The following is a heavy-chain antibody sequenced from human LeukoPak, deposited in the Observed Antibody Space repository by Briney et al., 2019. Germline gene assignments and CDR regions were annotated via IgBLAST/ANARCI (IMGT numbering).Heavy chain of an antibody. CDR3: ARDSYSGSYFY. V-gene: IGHV4-61*02. D-gene: IGHD1-26*01. Sequence: SETLSLTCTVSGGSISSGSYYWSWIRQPAGKGLEWIGRIYTSGSTNYNPSLKSRVTISLDTSKNQFSLKLSSVTAADTAVYFCARDSYSGSYFYWGQGTLVTVSS. CDR1: GGSISSGSYY. CDR2: IYTSGST. J-gene: IGHJ4*02.